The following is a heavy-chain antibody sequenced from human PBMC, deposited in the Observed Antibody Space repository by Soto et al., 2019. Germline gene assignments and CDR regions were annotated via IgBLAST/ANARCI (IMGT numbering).Heavy chain of an antibody. CDR2: ISFDGSNK. J-gene: IGHJ5*02. D-gene: IGHD2-15*01. Sequence: QVRLVESAGGVVQPGKSLRLSCTASGFTFSTYAMQWVRQAPGKGLERVAVISFDGSNKFYADSVRGRFTISRDNSENTLFLQMNSLRPEDTAMYYCARAVGDCGGGTCGWFDPWGQGTLVTVSS. CDR3: ARAVGDCGGGTCGWFDP. CDR1: GFTFSTYA. V-gene: IGHV3-30-3*01.